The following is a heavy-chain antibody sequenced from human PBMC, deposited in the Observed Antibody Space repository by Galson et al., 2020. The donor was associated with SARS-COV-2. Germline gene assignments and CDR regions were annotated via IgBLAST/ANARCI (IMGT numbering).Heavy chain of an antibody. V-gene: IGHV3-23*01. J-gene: IGHJ4*02. CDR1: GFTFSDYA. CDR3: AAHYDILTGFHY. Sequence: GESLQISCLASGFTFSDYAMNWVRQAPRKGLEWVSSISGDGGPTYFADSVRGRFTISRDNSKNTLYLHMNSLRVEDTAVYYCAAHYDILTGFHYWGRGTRVTVSS. D-gene: IGHD3-9*01. CDR2: ISGDGGPT.